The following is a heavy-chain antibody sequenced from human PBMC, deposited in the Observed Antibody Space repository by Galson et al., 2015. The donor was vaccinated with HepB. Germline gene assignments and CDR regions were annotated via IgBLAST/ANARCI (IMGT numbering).Heavy chain of an antibody. J-gene: IGHJ4*02. CDR1: GFTFSSYA. V-gene: IGHV3-23*01. Sequence: SLRLSCAASGFTFSSYAMSWVRQAPGKGLEWVSAISGSGGSTYYADSVKGRFTISRDNSKNTLYLQMNSLRAEDTAVYYCAMGDYYDSSGYYYPYFDYWGQGTLVTVSS. D-gene: IGHD3-22*01. CDR2: ISGSGGST. CDR3: AMGDYYDSSGYYYPYFDY.